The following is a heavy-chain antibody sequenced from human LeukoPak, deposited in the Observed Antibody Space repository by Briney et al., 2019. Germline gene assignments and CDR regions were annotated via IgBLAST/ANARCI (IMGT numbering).Heavy chain of an antibody. CDR2: INHSGSI. Sequence: SETLSLTCAVYGGSFSGYYWSWIRQPPGKGLEWIGEINHSGSINYNPSLKSRVTISVDTSKNQFSLKLSSVTAADTAVYYCAIPVAVAGNGYYYGMDVWGQGTTVTVSS. CDR3: AIPVAVAGNGYYYGMDV. D-gene: IGHD6-19*01. CDR1: GGSFSGYY. V-gene: IGHV4-34*01. J-gene: IGHJ6*02.